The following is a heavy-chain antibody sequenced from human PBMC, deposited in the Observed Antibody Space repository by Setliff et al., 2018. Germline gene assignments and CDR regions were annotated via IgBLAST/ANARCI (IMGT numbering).Heavy chain of an antibody. Sequence: SETLSLTCAVSGGSLNSGSYYWSWIRQSTERGLEWLGRLHTSGSITYNPALNSRVTISVDTSTNQFSLRLTSLTAADTAVYFCARDNTILGATDHWGQGTLVTVSS. V-gene: IGHV4-61*02. J-gene: IGHJ5*02. CDR2: LHTSGSI. CDR3: ARDNTILGATDH. CDR1: GGSLNSGSYY. D-gene: IGHD1-26*01.